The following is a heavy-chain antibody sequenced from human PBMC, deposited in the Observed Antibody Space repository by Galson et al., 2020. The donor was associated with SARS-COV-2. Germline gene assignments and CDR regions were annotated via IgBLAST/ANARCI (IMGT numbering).Heavy chain of an antibody. J-gene: IGHJ5*02. D-gene: IGHD1-20*01. V-gene: IGHV3-21*01. CDR1: GFTFSSYS. Sequence: GGSLRLSCAASGFTFSSYSMNWVRQAPGKGLEWVSSISSSSSYIYYADSVKGRFTISRDNAKNSLYLQMNSLRAEDTAVYYCARSLRAYNWNGGWFDPWGQGTLVTVSS. CDR3: ARSLRAYNWNGGWFDP. CDR2: ISSSSSYI.